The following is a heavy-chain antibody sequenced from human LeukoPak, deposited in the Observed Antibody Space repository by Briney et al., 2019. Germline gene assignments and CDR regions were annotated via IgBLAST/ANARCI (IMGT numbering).Heavy chain of an antibody. CDR1: GYTFTSYY. V-gene: IGHV1-46*03. CDR2: INPSGGST. J-gene: IGHJ5*02. CDR3: ARDRNDFWSGYNNNWFDP. D-gene: IGHD3-3*01. Sequence: ASVKVSCKASGYTFTSYYMHWVRQAPGQGLEWMGIINPSGGSTSYAQKFQGRVTMTRDTSTSTVYMELSSLRSEDTAVYYWARDRNDFWSGYNNNWFDPWGQGTLVTVSS.